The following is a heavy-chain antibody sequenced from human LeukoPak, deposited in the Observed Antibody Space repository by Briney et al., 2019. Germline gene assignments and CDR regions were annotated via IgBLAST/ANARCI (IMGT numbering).Heavy chain of an antibody. Sequence: SETLSLTCTVSGCSISSYYWSWIRQPPGKGLEWIGYIYYSGSTNYNPSLKSRVTISVDTSKNQFSLKLSSVTAADTAVYYCARAYSSYTPSDYWGQGTLVTVSS. CDR1: GCSISSYY. J-gene: IGHJ4*02. D-gene: IGHD6-6*01. CDR3: ARAYSSYTPSDY. V-gene: IGHV4-59*01. CDR2: IYYSGST.